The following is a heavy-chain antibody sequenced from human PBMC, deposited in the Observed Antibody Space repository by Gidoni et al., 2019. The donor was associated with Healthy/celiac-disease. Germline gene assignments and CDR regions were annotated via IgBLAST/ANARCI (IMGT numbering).Heavy chain of an antibody. J-gene: IGHJ4*02. D-gene: IGHD3-22*01. Sequence: EVQLVESGGGLVQPGRSLRLSCAASGFTFDDYAMHWVRQAPGKGLEWVSGISWNSGSIGYADSVKGRFTISRDNAKNSLYLQMNSLRAEDTALYYCAKGYTMIVVGYYFDYWGQGTLVTVSS. CDR3: AKGYTMIVVGYYFDY. CDR1: GFTFDDYA. CDR2: ISWNSGSI. V-gene: IGHV3-9*01.